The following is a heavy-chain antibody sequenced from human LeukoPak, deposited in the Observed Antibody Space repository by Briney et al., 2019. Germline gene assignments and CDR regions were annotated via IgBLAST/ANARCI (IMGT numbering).Heavy chain of an antibody. D-gene: IGHD3-9*01. J-gene: IGHJ6*04. V-gene: IGHV4-31*03. CDR1: GGSISSGGYY. CDR2: IYYSGST. Sequence: SQTLSLTCTVSGGSISSGGYYWSLIRQHPGKGLEWIGYIYYSGSTYYNPSLKSRVTISVDTSKNQFSLKLSSVTAADTVVYYCRRDYPDILTGMDVWGKGTTVTVSS. CDR3: RRDYPDILTGMDV.